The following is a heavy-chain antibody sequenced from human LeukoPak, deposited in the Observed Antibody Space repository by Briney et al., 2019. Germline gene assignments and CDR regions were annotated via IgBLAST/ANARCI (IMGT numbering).Heavy chain of an antibody. CDR3: ASRQARDYYYYYMDV. CDR2: IKQDGSEK. V-gene: IGHV3-7*01. J-gene: IGHJ6*03. CDR1: GFTFSSYW. D-gene: IGHD6-6*01. Sequence: PGGSLRLSCAASGFTFSSYWMSWVRQAPGKGLEWVANIKQDGSEKYYVDSVKGRFTISRDNAKNSLYLQMNSLRAEDTAVYYCASRQARDYYYYYMDVWGKGTTVTVSS.